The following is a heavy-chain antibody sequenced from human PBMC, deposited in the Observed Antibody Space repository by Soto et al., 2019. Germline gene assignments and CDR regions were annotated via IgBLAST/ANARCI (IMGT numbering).Heavy chain of an antibody. D-gene: IGHD3-10*01. J-gene: IGHJ3*02. Sequence: VKVSCKASGYSFTGYDVHWVRQAAGHGLEWMGWINPNSGNTGHAEKFQGRLTLTRNISTGTDYLELRSLRSEDTAVYYCARADGSSHDAFDIWGQGTMVTVSS. CDR2: INPNSGNT. CDR3: ARADGSSHDAFDI. CDR1: GYSFTGYD. V-gene: IGHV1-8*02.